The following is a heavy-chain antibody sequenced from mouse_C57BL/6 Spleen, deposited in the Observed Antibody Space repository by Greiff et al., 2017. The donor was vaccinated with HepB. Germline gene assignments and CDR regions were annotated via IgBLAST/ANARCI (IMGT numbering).Heavy chain of an antibody. CDR1: GFTFSDYG. CDR3: ARGYGSSSSWFAY. J-gene: IGHJ3*01. Sequence: EVKLVESGGGLVKPGGSLKLSCAASGFTFSDYGMHWVRQAPEKGLEWVAYISSGSSTIYYADTVKGRFTISRDNAKNTLFRQMTSLRSEDTAMYYCARGYGSSSSWFAYWGQGTLVTVSA. V-gene: IGHV5-17*01. D-gene: IGHD1-1*01. CDR2: ISSGSSTI.